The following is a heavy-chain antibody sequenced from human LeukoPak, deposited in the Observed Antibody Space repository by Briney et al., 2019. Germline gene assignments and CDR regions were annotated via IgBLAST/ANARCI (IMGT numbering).Heavy chain of an antibody. D-gene: IGHD6-13*01. V-gene: IGHV4-59*08. CDR2: IYYSGST. CDR3: ARHRRNQALRKQQLVPHFDY. J-gene: IGHJ4*02. Sequence: SETLSLTCTVSGGSISSYYWSWIRQPPGKGLEWIGYIYYSGSTNYNPSLKSRVTISVDTSKDQFSLKLSSVTAADTAVYYCARHRRNQALRKQQLVPHFDYWGQGTLVTVSS. CDR1: GGSISSYY.